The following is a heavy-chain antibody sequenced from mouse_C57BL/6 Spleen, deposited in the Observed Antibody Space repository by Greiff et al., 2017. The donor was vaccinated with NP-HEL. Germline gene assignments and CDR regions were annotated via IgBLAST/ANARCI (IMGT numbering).Heavy chain of an antibody. J-gene: IGHJ4*01. D-gene: IGHD1-1*01. CDR2: IDPETGGT. CDR1: GYTFTDYE. Sequence: VQLQQSGAELVRPGASVTLSCKASGYTFTDYEMHWVKQTPVHGLEWIGAIDPETGGTAYNQKFKGKAILTADKSSSTAYMERRSLTSEDSAVYYCTRRAYYYGSSAYAMDYWGQGTSVTVSS. V-gene: IGHV1-15*01. CDR3: TRRAYYYGSSAYAMDY.